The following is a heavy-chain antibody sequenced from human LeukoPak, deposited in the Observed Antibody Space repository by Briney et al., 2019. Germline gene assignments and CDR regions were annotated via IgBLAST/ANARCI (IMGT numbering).Heavy chain of an antibody. CDR2: ISSSGTTI. CDR3: ASPPLAGGDAFDI. Sequence: GGSLRLSCAASGFTFSDYYMSWIRQAPGKGLEWVSYISSSGTTIYYADSVKGRFTISRDNAKNSLYLQMNSLGAEDTAVYYCASPPLAGGDAFDIWGQGTMVTVSS. D-gene: IGHD1-26*01. CDR1: GFTFSDYY. J-gene: IGHJ3*02. V-gene: IGHV3-11*04.